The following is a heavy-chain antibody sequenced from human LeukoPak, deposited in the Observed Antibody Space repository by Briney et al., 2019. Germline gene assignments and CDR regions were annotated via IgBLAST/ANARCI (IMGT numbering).Heavy chain of an antibody. V-gene: IGHV5-51*01. CDR3: ARASDDCSGGSCYLFSPGYDP. Sequence: GESLKISWKGSGYSFTSYWIGWVRQMPGKGLEWMGIIYPGDSDTRYSPSCQGQVTISADKSISTAYLQWSSLKASDTAMYYCARASDDCSGGSCYLFSPGYDPWGQGTLVTVSS. CDR1: GYSFTSYW. CDR2: IYPGDSDT. D-gene: IGHD2-15*01. J-gene: IGHJ5*02.